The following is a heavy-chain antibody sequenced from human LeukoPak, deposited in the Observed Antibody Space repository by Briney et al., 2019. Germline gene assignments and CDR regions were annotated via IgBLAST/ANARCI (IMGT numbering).Heavy chain of an antibody. CDR3: ARASGGSSWYSGFDP. J-gene: IGHJ5*02. D-gene: IGHD6-13*01. CDR2: IYYSGST. Sequence: SETLSLTCTVSGDSISSAYYWGWIRQPPVKGLEWIGTIYYSGSTYYNPSLKSRVTISVDTSKNQFSLKLSSVTAADTAVYYCARASGGSSWYSGFDPWGQGTLVTVSS. V-gene: IGHV4-38-2*02. CDR1: GDSISSAYY.